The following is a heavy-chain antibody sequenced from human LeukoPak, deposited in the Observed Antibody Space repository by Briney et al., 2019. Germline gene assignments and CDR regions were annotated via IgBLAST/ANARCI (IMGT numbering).Heavy chain of an antibody. CDR2: INHSGST. CDR3: ARGSKIFSVGSWYRRYYYMDV. V-gene: IGHV4-34*01. CDR1: GGSFSGYY. D-gene: IGHD6-13*01. J-gene: IGHJ6*03. Sequence: SETLSLTCAVYGGSFSGYYWSWIRQPPGKGLEWIGEINHSGSTNYNPSLKSRVTISVDTSKNQFSLKLSSVTAADTAVYYCARGSKIFSVGSWYRRYYYMDVWGKGTTVTVSS.